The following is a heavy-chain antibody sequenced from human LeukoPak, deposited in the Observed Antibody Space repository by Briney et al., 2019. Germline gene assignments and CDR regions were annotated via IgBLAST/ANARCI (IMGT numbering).Heavy chain of an antibody. Sequence: PGGSLRLSCAASGFTFSSYAMSWVRQAPGKGLEGVSAISGSGGSTYYADSVKGRFTISRDNSKNTLYLQMNSLRAEDTAVYYCAKDRGNCSITSCPLSAFDIWGQGTMGTVSS. CDR1: GFTFSSYA. CDR2: ISGSGGST. CDR3: AKDRGNCSITSCPLSAFDI. J-gene: IGHJ3*02. V-gene: IGHV3-23*01. D-gene: IGHD2-2*01.